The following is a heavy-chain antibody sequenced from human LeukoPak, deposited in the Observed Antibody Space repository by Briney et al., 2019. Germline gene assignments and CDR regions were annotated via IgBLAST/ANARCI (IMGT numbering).Heavy chain of an antibody. Sequence: SETLSLTCTVSGGSISSGSYYWSWIRQPAGKGLEWIGRIYTSGSTNYNPSLKSRVTISVDTSKNQFSLKLSSVTAADTAVYYCARERDDFWSGYYPNDYWGQGTLVPVSS. V-gene: IGHV4-61*02. CDR3: ARERDDFWSGYYPNDY. D-gene: IGHD3-3*01. CDR2: IYTSGST. CDR1: GGSISSGSYY. J-gene: IGHJ4*02.